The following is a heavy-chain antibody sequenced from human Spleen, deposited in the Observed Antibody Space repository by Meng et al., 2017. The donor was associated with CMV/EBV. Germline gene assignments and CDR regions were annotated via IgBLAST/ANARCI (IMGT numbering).Heavy chain of an antibody. CDR2: INPNSGGT. D-gene: IGHD3-3*01. J-gene: IGHJ4*02. CDR1: GYTFTGYY. V-gene: IGHV1-2*02. CDR3: ARDGSYYDFWSGYGIGEDY. Sequence: ASVKVSCKASGYTFTGYYMHWVRQAPGQGLEWMGWINPNSGGTNYAQKFQGRVTMTRDTSISTAYMELSRLRSDGTAVYYCARDGSYYDFWSGYGIGEDYWGQGTLVTVSS.